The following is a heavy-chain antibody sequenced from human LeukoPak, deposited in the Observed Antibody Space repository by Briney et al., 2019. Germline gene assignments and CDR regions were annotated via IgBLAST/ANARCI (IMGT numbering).Heavy chain of an antibody. D-gene: IGHD3-16*01. V-gene: IGHV4-34*01. CDR1: GGSFSGYY. Sequence: SETLSLTCAVYGGSFSGYYWSWIRQPPGKGLEWIGEINHSGSTNYNPSLKSRVTISVDTSKNQFSLKLSSVTAADTAVYYCARVPHRFAFDIWGQGTMVTVSS. J-gene: IGHJ3*02. CDR3: ARVPHRFAFDI. CDR2: INHSGST.